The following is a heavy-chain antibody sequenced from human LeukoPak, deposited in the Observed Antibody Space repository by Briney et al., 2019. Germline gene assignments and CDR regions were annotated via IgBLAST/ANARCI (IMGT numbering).Heavy chain of an antibody. CDR1: GFTFSSYG. CDR2: IRYDGSNK. J-gene: IGHJ5*02. V-gene: IGHV3-30*02. Sequence: GGSLRLSCAASGFTFSSYGMHWVRQAPGKGLEWVAFIRYDGSNKYYADSVKGRFTISRDNSKNTLYLQMNSLRAEDTAVYYCALIGYCSSTSCDRDPRGQGTLVTVSS. CDR3: ALIGYCSSTSCDRDP. D-gene: IGHD2-2*01.